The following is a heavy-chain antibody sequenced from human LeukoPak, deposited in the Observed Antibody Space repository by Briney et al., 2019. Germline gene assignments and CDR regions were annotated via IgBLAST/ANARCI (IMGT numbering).Heavy chain of an antibody. V-gene: IGHV3-30-3*01. Sequence: GRSLRLSCAASGFTFRTYAMHWVRQAPGKGLEWVAGISSDGGYKYNADSVKGRFTISRDNSKNTLYLQMNSLKAEDTALYYCAREKSGEVCKFDYWGQGALVTVSS. CDR1: GFTFRTYA. CDR3: AREKSGEVCKFDY. CDR2: ISSDGGYK. D-gene: IGHD2-15*01. J-gene: IGHJ4*02.